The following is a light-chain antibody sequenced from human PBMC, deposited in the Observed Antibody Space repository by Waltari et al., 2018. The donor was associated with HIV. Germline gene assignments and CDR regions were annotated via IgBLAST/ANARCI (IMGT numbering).Light chain of an antibody. CDR1: NGDISDSHY. CDR2: EVT. CDR3: SSFAGTHKL. Sequence: QSALTQSPSASGSPGQSVNISCTGANGDISDSHYVSWYQQHSDRPPKLIIFEVTKRPSGVPDRFSGSKAGNTASLFVSGLQHEDEATYFCSSFAGTHKLFGGGTKLTVL. J-gene: IGLJ2*01. V-gene: IGLV2-8*01.